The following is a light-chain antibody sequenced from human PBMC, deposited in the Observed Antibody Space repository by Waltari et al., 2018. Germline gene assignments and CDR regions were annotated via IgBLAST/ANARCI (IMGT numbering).Light chain of an antibody. Sequence: QSALTQPASVSGSPGQSTTTSRTGASSELGQSTLVSWFPKYPGKAPTLLLYEVSNRPSGVSHRFAGSKSGNTASLTISGLRTEDEADYYCSSNAGGHVVFGSGTKVTVL. V-gene: IGLV2-23*02. CDR1: SSELGQSTL. J-gene: IGLJ1*01. CDR2: EVS. CDR3: SSNAGGHVV.